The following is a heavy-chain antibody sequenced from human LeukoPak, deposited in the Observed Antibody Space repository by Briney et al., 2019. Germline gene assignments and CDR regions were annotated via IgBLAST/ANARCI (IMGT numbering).Heavy chain of an antibody. D-gene: IGHD6-25*01. J-gene: IGHJ3*02. V-gene: IGHV4-59*01. CDR3: ARDAALDAFDI. Sequence: SETLSLTCTISGGSISSFYWSWIRQPPGKGLEWIGYIYYSGSTNYNPSLKSRVTISVDTSKNQFSLKLSSVTAADTAVYYCARDAALDAFDIWGQGTMVTVSS. CDR1: GGSISSFY. CDR2: IYYSGST.